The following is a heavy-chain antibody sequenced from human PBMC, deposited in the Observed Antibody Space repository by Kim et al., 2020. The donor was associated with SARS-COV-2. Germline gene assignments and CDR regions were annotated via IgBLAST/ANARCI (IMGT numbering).Heavy chain of an antibody. CDR2: IRSKANCYAT. CDR3: TRGRYSYGSHYYYYGMDV. Sequence: GGSLRLSCAASGFTFSGSAMHWVRQASGKGLEWVGRIRSKANCYATAYAASVKGRFTISRDDSKNTAYLQMNSLKTEDTAVYYCTRGRYSYGSHYYYYGMDVWGQGTTVTVSS. CDR1: GFTFSGSA. V-gene: IGHV3-73*01. D-gene: IGHD5-18*01. J-gene: IGHJ6*02.